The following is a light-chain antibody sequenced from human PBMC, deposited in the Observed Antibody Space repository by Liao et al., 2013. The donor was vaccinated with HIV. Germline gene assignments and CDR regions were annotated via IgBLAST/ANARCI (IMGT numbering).Light chain of an antibody. CDR2: YDS. CDR1: NIGSKS. V-gene: IGLV3-21*01. Sequence: SYELTQPPSVSVAPGKTARITCGGNNIGSKSVHWYQQKPGQAPVLVIYYDSDRPSGIPERFSGSNSGNTATLTIGRVEAGDEADYYCQVWDSNSVQPNLVFGGGTKLTVL. CDR3: QVWDSNSVQPNLV. J-gene: IGLJ3*02.